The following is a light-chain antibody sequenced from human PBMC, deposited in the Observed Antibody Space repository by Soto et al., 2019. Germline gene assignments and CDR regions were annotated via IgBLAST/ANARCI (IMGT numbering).Light chain of an antibody. CDR2: DAS. CDR1: QRVNSH. J-gene: IGKJ5*01. CDR3: QQRSNWPST. V-gene: IGKV3-11*01. Sequence: EIVLTQSPATLSLSPGERATLSCRASQRVNSHLAWYQQKPGQSPRLLIYDASTRATGIPARFSGSGSGTDFTLTISSLEPEDFAVYSCQQRSNWPSTLRQGTRLQIK.